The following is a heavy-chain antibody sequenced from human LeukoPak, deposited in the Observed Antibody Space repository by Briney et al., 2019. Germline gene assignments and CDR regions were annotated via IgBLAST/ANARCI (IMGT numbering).Heavy chain of an antibody. CDR1: GYSISSGYY. CDR3: AGCGGDRYVDV. Sequence: SETLSLTCTVSGYSISSGYYWGWIRPPPGKGLEWIGSIYHSGSTYYNPSLKSRVTISVDTSKNQFSLKLSSVTAADTAVYYCAGCGGDRYVDVWGKGTTVTVSS. J-gene: IGHJ6*03. V-gene: IGHV4-38-2*02. D-gene: IGHD2-21*02. CDR2: IYHSGST.